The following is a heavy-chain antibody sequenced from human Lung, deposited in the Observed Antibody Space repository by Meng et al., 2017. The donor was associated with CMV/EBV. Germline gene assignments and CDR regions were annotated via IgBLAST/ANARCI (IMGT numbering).Heavy chain of an antibody. CDR2: INQDGSER. V-gene: IGHV3-7*01. Sequence: GESXKISCAASGFTFSTYSMSWVRQAPGKGLEWVANINQDGSERYYVGSVEGRFTISRDNAKNSLFLQMNSLRAEETAVYFCARERGVGVSGTLYPGMNVWXQGTXVTVSS. CDR1: GFTFSTYS. J-gene: IGHJ6*02. CDR3: ARERGVGVSGTLYPGMNV. D-gene: IGHD2-15*01.